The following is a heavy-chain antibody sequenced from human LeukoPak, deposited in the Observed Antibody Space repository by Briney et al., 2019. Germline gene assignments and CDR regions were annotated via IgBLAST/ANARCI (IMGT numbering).Heavy chain of an antibody. CDR2: ISSSSSCI. V-gene: IGHV3-21*01. CDR3: ARDTHSRYGGNENDY. J-gene: IGHJ4*02. D-gene: IGHD4-23*01. CDR1: GFTFSSYS. Sequence: GGSLRLSCAASGFTFSSYSMNWVHQAPGKGLEWVSSISSSSSCIYYADSVKGRFTISRDNAKNSLYLQMNSLRAEDTAVYYCARDTHSRYGGNENDYWGQGTLVTVSS.